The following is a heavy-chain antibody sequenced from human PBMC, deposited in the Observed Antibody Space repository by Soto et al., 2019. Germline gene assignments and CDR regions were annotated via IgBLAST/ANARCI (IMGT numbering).Heavy chain of an antibody. CDR1: NGSFMGYY. CDR2: INHFGSP. D-gene: IGHD3-3*01. J-gene: IGHJ4*02. Sequence: QVQLHQWGAGLLKPSETLSLTCGVYNGSFMGYYWTWVRQPPGKGLEWIGEINHFGSPNYNSSLKSRVAISIDTSRQQFSLSLRSLTAADTAVYYCASLNGGRFLDKGDYWGQGILVTVSS. CDR3: ASLNGGRFLDKGDY. V-gene: IGHV4-34*01.